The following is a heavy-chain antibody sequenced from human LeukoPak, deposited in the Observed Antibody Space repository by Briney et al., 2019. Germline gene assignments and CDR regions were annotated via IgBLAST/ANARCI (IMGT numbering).Heavy chain of an antibody. CDR2: ISGSGAHT. V-gene: IGHV3-23*01. CDR1: GFTFSGDA. Sequence: GGSLTLSCIASGFTFSGDAMNWIRQVPGKGLEWVSAISGSGAHTFYADSVKGRFTISRDNFNDTLYQQMNSLRVDDTAIYYCARDWFNDYWGQGTLVTVSS. CDR3: ARDWFNDY. D-gene: IGHD3-9*01. J-gene: IGHJ4*02.